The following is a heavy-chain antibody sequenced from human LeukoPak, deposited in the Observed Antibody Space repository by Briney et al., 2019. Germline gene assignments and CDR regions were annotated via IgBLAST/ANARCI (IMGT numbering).Heavy chain of an antibody. CDR3: ARPLSGYDSSFDY. CDR1: GYTFTSYD. J-gene: IGHJ4*02. V-gene: IGHV1-8*01. D-gene: IGHD5-12*01. CDR2: MNPDTGNT. Sequence: ASVKVSCKASGYTFTSYDINWVRQATGQGLEWMGWMNPDTGNTGYAQKFQGRVTMTRNTSISTAYLQWSSLKASDTAMYYCARPLSGYDSSFDYWGQGTLVTVSS.